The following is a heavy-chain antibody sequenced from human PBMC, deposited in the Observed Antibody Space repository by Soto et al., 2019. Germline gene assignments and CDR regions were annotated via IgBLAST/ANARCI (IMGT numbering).Heavy chain of an antibody. D-gene: IGHD3-3*01. CDR3: ARYDEYYYGGMDV. CDR2: IYHSGST. J-gene: IGHJ6*02. V-gene: IGHV4-38-2*01. CDR1: VYPVSSGYY. Sequence: SETLSLTCAVSVYPVSSGYYWGWVRQPPGKGLEWIGNIYHSGSTYYNPSLKSRVTISIHTSKNQFSLTLSSVTAADTAIYYCARYDEYYYGGMDVWGQGTTVTVSS.